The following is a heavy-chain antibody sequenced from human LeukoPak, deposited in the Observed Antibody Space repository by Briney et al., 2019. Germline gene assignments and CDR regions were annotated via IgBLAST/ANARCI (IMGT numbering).Heavy chain of an antibody. CDR3: ARGPTVTYYYHYMDV. Sequence: SETLSLTCAVYGGSFSGYYWSWIRQPPGKGLEWIGEINHSGSTNYNPSLKSRVTISVDTSKNQFSLKLSSVTAADTAVYYCARGPTVTYYYHYMDVWGKGTTVTVSS. CDR2: INHSGST. D-gene: IGHD4-11*01. J-gene: IGHJ6*03. CDR1: GGSFSGYY. V-gene: IGHV4-34*01.